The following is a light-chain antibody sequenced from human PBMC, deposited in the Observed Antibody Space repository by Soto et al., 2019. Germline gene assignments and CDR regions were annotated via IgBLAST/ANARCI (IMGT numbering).Light chain of an antibody. CDR3: AAWDDSLNGWV. CDR1: SSNIGVNY. J-gene: IGLJ3*02. CDR2: KNT. V-gene: IGLV1-47*01. Sequence: QSVLTQPPSASGTPGQRVTISCSGSSSNIGVNYVYWYQHLPGTAPKLLIYKNTQRPSGVPDRFSGSKSGTSASLAISGLRSEDEADYYCAAWDDSLNGWVFGGGTKLTVL.